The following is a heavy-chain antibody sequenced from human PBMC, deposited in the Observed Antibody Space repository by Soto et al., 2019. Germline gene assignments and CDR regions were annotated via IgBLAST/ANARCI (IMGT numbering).Heavy chain of an antibody. J-gene: IGHJ5*02. CDR1: GGSISSYY. D-gene: IGHD4-4*01. V-gene: IGHV4-59*08. CDR3: ARPRGGPTTVGRNWFDP. CDR2: IFYSGST. Sequence: SSETLSLTCTVSGGSISSYYWSWIRQSPGTGLEWIGYIFYSGSTNYNPSLKSRVTISVDTSKNQFSLKLSSVTAADTAVYYCARPRGGPTTVGRNWFDPWGQGTLVTVSS.